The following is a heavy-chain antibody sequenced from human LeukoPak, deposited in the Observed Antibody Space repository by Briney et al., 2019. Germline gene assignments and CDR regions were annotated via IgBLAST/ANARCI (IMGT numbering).Heavy chain of an antibody. Sequence: SETLSLTCAVYGGSFSGYYWSWIRQPPGKGLEWIGYIYYSGSTNYNPSLKSRVTISVDTSKNQFSLKLSSVTAADTAVYYCARNPVYYYDSSGYPLYYYYYMDVWGKGTTVTVSS. CDR2: IYYSGST. V-gene: IGHV4-59*01. CDR1: GGSFSGYY. J-gene: IGHJ6*03. D-gene: IGHD3-22*01. CDR3: ARNPVYYYDSSGYPLYYYYYMDV.